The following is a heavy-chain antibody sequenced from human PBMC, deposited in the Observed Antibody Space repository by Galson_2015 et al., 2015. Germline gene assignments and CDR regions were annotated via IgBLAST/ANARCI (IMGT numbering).Heavy chain of an antibody. CDR2: IYHSGST. CDR3: ARRIQLWLNGMGV. CDR1: GGSISSSNW. V-gene: IGHV4-4*02. J-gene: IGHJ6*02. Sequence: SETLSLTCAVSGGSISSSNWWSCVRQPPGKGLEWIGEIYHSGSTNYNPSLKSRVTISVDKSKNQFSLKLSSVTAADTAVYYCARRIQLWLNGMGVWGQGTTVTVSS. D-gene: IGHD5-18*01.